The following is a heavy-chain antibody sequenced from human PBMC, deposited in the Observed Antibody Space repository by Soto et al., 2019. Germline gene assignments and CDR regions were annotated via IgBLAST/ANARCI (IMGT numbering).Heavy chain of an antibody. CDR2: IIPIHGKA. CDR3: ASSGDYYYYMDV. D-gene: IGHD3-10*01. V-gene: IGHV1-69*02. CDR1: GGTFSSYS. Sequence: SVKVSCKASGGTFSSYSISWVRQAPGKGLEWMGRIIPIHGKANYAQKFQGRVTMTEDKSTGTAYMELGSLRSEDTAVYYCASSGDYYYYMDVWGKGTTVTVSS. J-gene: IGHJ6*03.